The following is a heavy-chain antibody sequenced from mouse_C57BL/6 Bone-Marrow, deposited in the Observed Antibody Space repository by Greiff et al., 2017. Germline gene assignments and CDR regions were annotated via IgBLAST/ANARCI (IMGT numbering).Heavy chain of an antibody. CDR1: GYAFSSSW. CDR2: IYPGDGDT. V-gene: IGHV1-82*01. J-gene: IGHJ2*01. D-gene: IGHD1-1*01. Sequence: QVQLKESGPELVQPGASVKISCTASGYAFSSSWMNWVKQRPGKGLEWIGRIYPGDGDTNYNGKFKGKATLTADKSSSTAYMQLSSLTSEDAAVYFCASFITTDYWGQGTTLTVSS. CDR3: ASFITTDY.